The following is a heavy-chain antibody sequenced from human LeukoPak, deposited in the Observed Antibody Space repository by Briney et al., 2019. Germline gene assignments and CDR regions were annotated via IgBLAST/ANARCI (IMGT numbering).Heavy chain of an antibody. CDR1: GYIFTSNS. CDR3: ARGEFYYDL. CDR2: ISTFNGYT. J-gene: IGHJ4*02. V-gene: IGHV1-18*04. Sequence: ASVKVSCKPSGYIFTSNSISWVRQAPGQGLEWMGWISTFNGYTNYAKNLQGRVTMTRDTFTRTVYMEMRNMRSDDTAVYYCARGEFYYDLWGQGTLVTVSS. D-gene: IGHD3-16*01.